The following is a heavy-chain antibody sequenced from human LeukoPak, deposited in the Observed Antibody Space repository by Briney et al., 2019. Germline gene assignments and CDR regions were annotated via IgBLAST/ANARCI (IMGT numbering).Heavy chain of an antibody. CDR2: INPNSGGT. J-gene: IGHJ4*02. D-gene: IGHD5-24*01. Sequence: PGASVKVSCKASGYTFTSYYMHWVRQAPGQGLEWMGWINPNSGGTNYAQKFQGRVTMTRDTSISTAYMELSRLRSGDTAVYYCARSKGKVERIDYWGQGTLVTVSS. CDR1: GYTFTSYY. V-gene: IGHV1-2*02. CDR3: ARSKGKVERIDY.